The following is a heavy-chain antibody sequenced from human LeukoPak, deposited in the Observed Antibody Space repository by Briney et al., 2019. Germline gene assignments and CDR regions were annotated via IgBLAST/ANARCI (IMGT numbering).Heavy chain of an antibody. Sequence: SETLSLTCTVSGYSISSSYYWGWIRQPPGKGLEWIGSIHYSGSTNYNPSLKSRVTISVDTSKNQFSLKLSSVTAADTAVYYCARERGYGYGRKEVRVANWFDPWGQGTLVTVSS. CDR2: IHYSGST. V-gene: IGHV4-38-2*02. J-gene: IGHJ5*02. CDR3: ARERGYGYGRKEVRVANWFDP. CDR1: GYSISSSYY. D-gene: IGHD5-18*01.